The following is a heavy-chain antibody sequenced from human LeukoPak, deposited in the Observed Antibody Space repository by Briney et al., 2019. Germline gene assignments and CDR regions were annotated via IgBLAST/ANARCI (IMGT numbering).Heavy chain of an antibody. CDR1: GGSISSGDYY. CDR3: ARDAVIAAAGHFDY. CDR2: IYYSGST. V-gene: IGHV4-30-4*01. D-gene: IGHD6-13*01. Sequence: SETLSLTCTVSGGSISSGDYYWSWIRQPPGEGLEWIGYIYYSGSTYYNLSLKSRVTISVDTSKNQFSLKLSSVTAADTAVYYCARDAVIAAAGHFDYWGQGTLVTVSS. J-gene: IGHJ4*02.